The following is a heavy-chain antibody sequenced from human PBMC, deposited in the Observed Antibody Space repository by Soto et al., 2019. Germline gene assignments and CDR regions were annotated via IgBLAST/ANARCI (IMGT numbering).Heavy chain of an antibody. V-gene: IGHV3-64D*06. CDR1: GFPFSSYA. Sequence: GGSLRLSCSASGFPFSSYAMHWVRQAPGKGLEYVSSISTNGGSTHYADSVKGRFTISRDNSKNTQYLQMSSLRADDTAVYYCVKGEYYYDSSGYYPFDYWGQGTLVTVSS. CDR3: VKGEYYYDSSGYYPFDY. CDR2: ISTNGGST. J-gene: IGHJ4*02. D-gene: IGHD3-22*01.